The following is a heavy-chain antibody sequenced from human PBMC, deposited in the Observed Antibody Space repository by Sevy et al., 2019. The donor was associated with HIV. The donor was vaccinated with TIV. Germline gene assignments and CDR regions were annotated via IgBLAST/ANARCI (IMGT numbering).Heavy chain of an antibody. CDR2: IYSGGST. CDR3: AREAVYCTNGVCSHYGMDV. Sequence: GGSLRLSCAASGFTVSSNYMSWVRQAPGKGLEWVSVIYSGGSTYYADSVKGRFTISRDNSKNTLYLQMNSLRAEATAVYYGAREAVYCTNGVCSHYGMDVWGQGTTVTVSS. J-gene: IGHJ6*02. D-gene: IGHD2-8*01. V-gene: IGHV3-53*01. CDR1: GFTVSSNY.